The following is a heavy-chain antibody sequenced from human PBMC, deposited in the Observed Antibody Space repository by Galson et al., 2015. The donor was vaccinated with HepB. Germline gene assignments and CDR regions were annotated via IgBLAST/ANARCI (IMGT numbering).Heavy chain of an antibody. CDR2: INPNSGST. V-gene: IGHV1-2*02. J-gene: IGHJ4*02. D-gene: IGHD6-13*01. Sequence: SVKVSCKASGYTFTGYYMHWVRQAPGQGLEWMGWINPNSGSTNYAQKFQGRVTMTRDTSISTAYMELSSLRSDDTALYYCASSSSWYGTFDYCCQGTLVTASS. CDR3: ASSSSWYGTFDY. CDR1: GYTFTGYY.